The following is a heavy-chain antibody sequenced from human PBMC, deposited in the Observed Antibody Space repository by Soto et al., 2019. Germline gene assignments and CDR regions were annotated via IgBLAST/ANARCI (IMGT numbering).Heavy chain of an antibody. CDR2: INHSGST. CDR3: ARAPGYYGSGSRASAYFDY. CDR1: GGSFSGYY. D-gene: IGHD3-10*01. J-gene: IGHJ4*02. V-gene: IGHV4-34*01. Sequence: KPSETLSLTCAVYGGSFSGYYWSWIRQPPGKGLEWIGEINHSGSTNYNPSLKSRVTISVDTSKNQFSLKLSSVTAADTAVYYCARAPGYYGSGSRASAYFDYWGQGTLVTVSS.